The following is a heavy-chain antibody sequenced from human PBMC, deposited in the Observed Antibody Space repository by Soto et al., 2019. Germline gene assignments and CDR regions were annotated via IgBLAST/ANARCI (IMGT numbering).Heavy chain of an antibody. D-gene: IGHD3-9*01. CDR1: GYTFTSYG. J-gene: IGHJ6*02. CDR3: ARRRAYYDILTGPYYGMDV. Sequence: ASVKVSCKASGYTFTSYGISWLRQAPGQGLEWMGWISGYNGNTNYAQKLQGRVTMTTDTSTTTAYMELRSLRSDDTAVYYCARRRAYYDILTGPYYGMDVWGQGTTVTVS. V-gene: IGHV1-18*01. CDR2: ISGYNGNT.